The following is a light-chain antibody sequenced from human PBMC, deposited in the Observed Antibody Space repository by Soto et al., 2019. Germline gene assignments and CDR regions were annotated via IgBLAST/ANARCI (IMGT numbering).Light chain of an antibody. CDR2: DAS. CDR3: QQSRNWPPCT. J-gene: IGKJ1*01. V-gene: IGKV3-11*01. CDR1: ESVSSY. Sequence: EIVLTQSPATLSLSPGERATLSCRASESVSSYLAWYQQKPGQAPRLLIYDASNRATGIPARFSGSGSGTEFTLKLLIRMFEDFTAYYCQQSRNWPPCTFGKGSKMEI.